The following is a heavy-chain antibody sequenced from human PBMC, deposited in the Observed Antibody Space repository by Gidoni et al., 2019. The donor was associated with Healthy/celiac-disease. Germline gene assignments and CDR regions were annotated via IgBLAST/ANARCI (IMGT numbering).Heavy chain of an antibody. V-gene: IGHV4-34*01. CDR2: INHSGST. CDR1: GGSFSGSY. D-gene: IGHD2-2*01. CDR3: ARVGGYCSSTSCHNWFDP. J-gene: IGHJ5*02. Sequence: QVQLQQWGAGLLKPSETLSLTCAVYGGSFSGSYWSWIRQPPGKGLEWIGEINHSGSTNYNPSLKSRVTISVDTSKNQFSLKLSSVTAADTAVYYCARVGGYCSSTSCHNWFDPWGQGTLVTVSS.